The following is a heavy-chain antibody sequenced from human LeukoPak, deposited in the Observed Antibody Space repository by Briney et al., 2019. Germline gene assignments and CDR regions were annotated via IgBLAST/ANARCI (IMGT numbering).Heavy chain of an antibody. CDR3: ARERSSAYYYGMDV. Sequence: ASVKVSCKASGYTFTGYYMHWVRQAPGQGLEWMGWINPNSGGTNYAQKFQGRVTMTRDTSISTAYMELSRPRSDDTAVYYCARERSSAYYYGMDVWGQGTTVTVSS. CDR1: GYTFTGYY. J-gene: IGHJ6*02. V-gene: IGHV1-2*02. CDR2: INPNSGGT. D-gene: IGHD3-22*01.